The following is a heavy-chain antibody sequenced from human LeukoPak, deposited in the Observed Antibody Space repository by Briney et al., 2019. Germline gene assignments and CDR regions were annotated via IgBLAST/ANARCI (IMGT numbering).Heavy chain of an antibody. CDR2: ISSSSSYI. D-gene: IGHD3-22*01. CDR3: ARDLYYDSSALTGY. CDR1: GFTFSSYS. Sequence: GGSLRLSCAASGFTFSSYSMNWVRQAPGKGLEGVPSISSSSSYIYYADSVKGRSTISRDNAKNSLYLQMNSLRAEDTAVYYCARDLYYDSSALTGYWGQGTLVTVSS. J-gene: IGHJ4*02. V-gene: IGHV3-21*01.